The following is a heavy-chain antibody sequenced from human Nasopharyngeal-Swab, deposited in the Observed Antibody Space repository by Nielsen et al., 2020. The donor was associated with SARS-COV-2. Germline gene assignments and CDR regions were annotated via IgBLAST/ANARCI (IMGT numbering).Heavy chain of an antibody. D-gene: IGHD3-22*01. V-gene: IGHV3-74*01. CDR3: AREAAYYYDSSGYYYFDY. J-gene: IGHJ4*02. Sequence: GESLKISCAASGFTFSSYWMHWVRQAPGKGLVWVSRINSDGSSTSYADSVKGRFTISRDNAKTTLYLQMNSLRAEDTAVYYCAREAAYYYDSSGYYYFDYWGQGTLVTVSS. CDR2: INSDGSST. CDR1: GFTFSSYW.